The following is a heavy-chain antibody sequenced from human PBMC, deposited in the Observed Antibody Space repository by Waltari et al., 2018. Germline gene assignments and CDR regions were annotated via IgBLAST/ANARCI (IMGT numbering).Heavy chain of an antibody. CDR2: INPNSGGT. Sequence: QVHLIQSGSGVKNPGSSVKLSCKTSGYTFTGYYMHWVRQAPGQGLEWMGRINPNSGGTNYAQKFQGRVTMTRDTSISTAYMELSRLRSDDTAVYYCAREWEGDYGDYWGQGTLVTVSS. V-gene: IGHV1-2*06. J-gene: IGHJ4*02. D-gene: IGHD4-17*01. CDR3: AREWEGDYGDY. CDR1: GYTFTGYY.